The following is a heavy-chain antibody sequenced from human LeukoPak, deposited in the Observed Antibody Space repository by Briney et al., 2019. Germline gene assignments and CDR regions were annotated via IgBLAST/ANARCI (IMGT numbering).Heavy chain of an antibody. V-gene: IGHV3-7*01. Sequence: PGGSLRLSCAASVFTFSSYAMNWVRQAPGKGLEWVANIKQDGSEKYYVDSVKGRFTISRDNAKNSLYLQMNSLRAEDTAVYYCARDTTADYYYYYMDVWGKGTTVTVSS. D-gene: IGHD4-11*01. J-gene: IGHJ6*03. CDR2: IKQDGSEK. CDR1: VFTFSSYA. CDR3: ARDTTADYYYYYMDV.